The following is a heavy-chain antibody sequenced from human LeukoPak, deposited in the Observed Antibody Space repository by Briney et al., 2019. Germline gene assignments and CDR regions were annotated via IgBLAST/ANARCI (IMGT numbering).Heavy chain of an antibody. V-gene: IGHV3-30*01. CDR2: ISYDGSNK. J-gene: IGHJ6*03. CDR3: ARDNDYSIHPVGYMDV. CDR1: GFTFSSYA. D-gene: IGHD4-11*01. Sequence: GGSLRLSCAASGFTFSSYAMHWVRQAPGKWREWVAVISYDGSNKYYADSVKGRFTISRDNSKNTLYLQMNSLRAEDTAVYYCARDNDYSIHPVGYMDVWGKGTTVTVSS.